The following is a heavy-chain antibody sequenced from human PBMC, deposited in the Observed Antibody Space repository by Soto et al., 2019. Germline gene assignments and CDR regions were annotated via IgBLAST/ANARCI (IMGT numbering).Heavy chain of an antibody. D-gene: IGHD3-3*02. CDR2: ITPIFGTA. Sequence: SVKVSCKASGYTFTGYYMHWVRQAPGQGLEWMGGITPIFGTANYAQKFQGRVTITADESTSTAYMELSSLRSEDTAVYYCVLVLGRKYYCMVFWGKGTTVTVSS. CDR1: GYTFTGYY. CDR3: VLVLGRKYYCMVF. V-gene: IGHV1-69*13. J-gene: IGHJ6*04.